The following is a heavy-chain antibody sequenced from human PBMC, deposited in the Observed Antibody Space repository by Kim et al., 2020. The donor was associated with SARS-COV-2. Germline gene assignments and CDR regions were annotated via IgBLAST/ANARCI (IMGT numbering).Heavy chain of an antibody. Sequence: GGSLRLSCAASGFTFSSYGMHWVRQAPGKGLEWVAVISYDGSNKYYADSVKGRFTISRDNSKNTLYLQTNSLRAEDTAVYYCAATGITGTGHYYYGMEV. CDR1: GFTFSSYG. V-gene: IGHV3-30*03. D-gene: IGHD1-20*01. CDR2: ISYDGSNK. J-gene: IGHJ6*01. CDR3: AATGITGTGHYYYGMEV.